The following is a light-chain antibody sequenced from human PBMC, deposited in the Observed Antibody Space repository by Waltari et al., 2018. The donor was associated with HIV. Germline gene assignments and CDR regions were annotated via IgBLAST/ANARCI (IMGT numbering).Light chain of an antibody. CDR2: EAS. Sequence: DIQMTQSPSTLSASVGDRVPITCRASQGINIWVAWDQRKPGKVPNLLIYEASSLESGVPSRFSGSGSGTEFTLTISSLQPDDFATYYCQQYKSYSYSFGQGTKLEIK. CDR1: QGINIW. V-gene: IGKV1-5*03. J-gene: IGKJ2*03. CDR3: QQYKSYSYS.